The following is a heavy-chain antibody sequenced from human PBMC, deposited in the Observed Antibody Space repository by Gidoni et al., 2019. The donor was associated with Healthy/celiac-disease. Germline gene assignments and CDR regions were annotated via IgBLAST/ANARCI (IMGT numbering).Heavy chain of an antibody. Sequence: EVQLVESGGGLVQPGRSLRLSCAASGFTFDDYAMHWVRQAPGKGLEWVSGISWNSGSIGYADSVKGRFTISRDNAKNSLYLQMNSLRAEDTALYYCAKDIAPDYGDYALDYWGQGTLVTVSS. V-gene: IGHV3-9*01. CDR3: AKDIAPDYGDYALDY. CDR1: GFTFDDYA. D-gene: IGHD4-17*01. J-gene: IGHJ4*02. CDR2: ISWNSGSI.